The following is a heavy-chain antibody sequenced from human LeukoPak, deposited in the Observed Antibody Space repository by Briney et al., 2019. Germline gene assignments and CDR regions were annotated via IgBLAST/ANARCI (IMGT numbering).Heavy chain of an antibody. V-gene: IGHV4-39*07. J-gene: IGHJ3*02. D-gene: IGHD3-22*01. CDR1: GGSISSSPYY. CDR3: AKAGDNSGNYGAFDI. CDR2: IYYSGTT. Sequence: SETLSLTCTVSGGSISSSPYYWGWIRQPPGKGLEWIGSIYYSGTTHYNPSLESRVTISVDTSKNQFSLKLASVTAADTAIYYCAKAGDNSGNYGAFDIWGQGTKVTVSS.